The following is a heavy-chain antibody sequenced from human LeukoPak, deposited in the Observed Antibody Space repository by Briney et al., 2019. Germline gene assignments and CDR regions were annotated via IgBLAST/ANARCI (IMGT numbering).Heavy chain of an antibody. V-gene: IGHV4-59*01. Sequence: KASETLSLTRTVSGGSISSYYWSWIRQPPGKGLEWIGYIYYSGSTNYNPSLKSRVTISVDTSKNQFSLKLSSVTAADTAVYYCARSSGSNFDYWGQGTLVTVFS. CDR3: ARSSGSNFDY. D-gene: IGHD6-25*01. CDR2: IYYSGST. J-gene: IGHJ4*02. CDR1: GGSISSYY.